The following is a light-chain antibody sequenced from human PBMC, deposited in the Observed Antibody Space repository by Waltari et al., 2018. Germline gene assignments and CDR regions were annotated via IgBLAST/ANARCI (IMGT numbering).Light chain of an antibody. Sequence: EVVLTQSPGTLSLSPGERATLFCRASQSISRYLVWYQQRPGRAPRLLIYGASIRAAGIPDRFSGSGSGTDFTLSISRLEPEDFAVYYCQNHERLPATFGQGTRVEIK. CDR3: QNHERLPAT. J-gene: IGKJ1*01. CDR1: QSISRY. CDR2: GAS. V-gene: IGKV3-20*01.